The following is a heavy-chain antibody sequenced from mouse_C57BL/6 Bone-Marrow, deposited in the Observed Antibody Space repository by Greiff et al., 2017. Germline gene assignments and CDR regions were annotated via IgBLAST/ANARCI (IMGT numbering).Heavy chain of an antibody. CDR1: GYTFTDYY. CDR3: ARGFYYYGSSFYWYFDV. Sequence: EVQLQQSGPVLVKPGASVKMSCKASGYTFTDYYMNWVKQSHGKSLEWIGVINPYNGGTSYNQKFKGKATLTVDKSSSTAYMELNSLTSEDSAVYYCARGFYYYGSSFYWYFDVWGTGTTVTVSS. D-gene: IGHD1-1*01. V-gene: IGHV1-19*01. J-gene: IGHJ1*03. CDR2: INPYNGGT.